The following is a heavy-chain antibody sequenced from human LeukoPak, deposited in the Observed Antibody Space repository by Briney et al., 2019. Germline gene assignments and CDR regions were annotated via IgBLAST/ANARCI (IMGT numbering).Heavy chain of an antibody. CDR2: IYHSGST. V-gene: IGHV4-38-2*02. D-gene: IGHD3-9*01. CDR3: ASFGYYDILTGYYILGTFDY. CDR1: GYSISSGYY. J-gene: IGHJ4*02. Sequence: SETLSLTCTVSGYSISSGYYWGWIRQPPGKGLEWIGSIYHSGSTYYNPSLKSRVTISVDTSKNQFSLKLSSVTAADTAVYYCASFGYYDILTGYYILGTFDYWGQGTLVTVSS.